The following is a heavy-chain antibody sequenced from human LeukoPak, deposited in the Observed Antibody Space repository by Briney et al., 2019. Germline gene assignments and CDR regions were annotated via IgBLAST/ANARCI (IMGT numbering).Heavy chain of an antibody. CDR1: GGSIISNTDY. D-gene: IGHD3-10*01. V-gene: IGHV4-39*01. CDR3: ARHSRPFRPGTTVRGAASWFDP. CDR2: VHKSGSP. Sequence: SETLSLTCSVSGGSIISNTDYWAWIRPSPGKGLEWIGSVHKSGSPYYSPSLKSRATISVDTSRNQFSLKVNSVASADTAVYYCARHSRPFRPGTTVRGAASWFDPWGQGTLVTVSP. J-gene: IGHJ5*02.